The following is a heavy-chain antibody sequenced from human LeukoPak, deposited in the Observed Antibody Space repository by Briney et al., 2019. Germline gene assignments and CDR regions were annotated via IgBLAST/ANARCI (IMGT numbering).Heavy chain of an antibody. Sequence: GGSLRLSCAASGFTFSSHTFTWVRQPPGKGLEWVSSISASGSYISYADSVGGRFSISRDNADNSLYLHINRLTAEDTAVYYCARSSYGQYFDFWGQGTLVTVSS. CDR2: ISASGSYI. J-gene: IGHJ4*02. CDR3: ARSSYGQYFDF. D-gene: IGHD3-10*01. V-gene: IGHV3-21*01. CDR1: GFTFSSHT.